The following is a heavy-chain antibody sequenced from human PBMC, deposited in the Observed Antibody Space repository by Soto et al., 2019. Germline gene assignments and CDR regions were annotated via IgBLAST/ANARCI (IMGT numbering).Heavy chain of an antibody. CDR2: INPATGAA. CDR1: GYPVTAYY. Sequence: QLHLVQSGAVVKKPGASVTVSYSASGYPVTAYYMHWVRQAPGRGLEWMGGINPATGAAKYTQTFLGRVTMTRDTSTSTVFMELSGLTSEDAAVFYCARGGGVGVAGSAAFDMWGQGTLVTVSS. V-gene: IGHV1-2*02. J-gene: IGHJ3*02. CDR3: ARGGGVGVAGSAAFDM. D-gene: IGHD3-3*01.